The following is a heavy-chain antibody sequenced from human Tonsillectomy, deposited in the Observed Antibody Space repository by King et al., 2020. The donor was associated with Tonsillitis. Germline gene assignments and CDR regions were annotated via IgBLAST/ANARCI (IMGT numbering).Heavy chain of an antibody. D-gene: IGHD3-10*01. CDR2: MNPNSGKT. Sequence: QLVQSGAEVKKPGASVKVSCKASGYTFTSYDINWVRQAPGQGLEWMGWMNPNSGKTVYAQKFQGRVTMTRNTPISTAYMELNSLRSEDTAVYYCARGSSPWLGEFYYGMDVWGQGTTVTVSS. CDR3: ARGSSPWLGEFYYGMDV. CDR1: GYTFTSYD. J-gene: IGHJ6*02. V-gene: IGHV1-8*02.